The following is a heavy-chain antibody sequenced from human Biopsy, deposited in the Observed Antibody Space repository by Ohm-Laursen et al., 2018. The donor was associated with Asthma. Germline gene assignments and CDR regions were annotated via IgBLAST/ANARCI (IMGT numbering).Heavy chain of an antibody. CDR1: GGSMSSSSYS. Sequence: SDTLSLTCTVSGGSMSSSSYSWGWIRQPPGKGLEWIGSISYTGNTDIPSLRSRVTLSVDTSENNFSLKLPSVTAADTAVFYCAGHWNWGSFFDYWGQGMLVTVSS. J-gene: IGHJ4*02. CDR2: ISYTGNT. D-gene: IGHD7-27*01. CDR3: AGHWNWGSFFDY. V-gene: IGHV4-39*01.